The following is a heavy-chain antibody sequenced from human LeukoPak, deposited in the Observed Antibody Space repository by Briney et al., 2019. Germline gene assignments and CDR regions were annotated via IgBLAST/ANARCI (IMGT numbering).Heavy chain of an antibody. Sequence: GGSLRLSCAASGYTFTSYYMHWVRQAPGQGLEWMGIINPSVGSTSYAQKFQGRLTMTRDTSTSTVYMELSSLRSEDTAVYYCARAGRGGGFDYWGQGTLVIVSS. CDR1: GYTFTSYY. CDR3: ARAGRGGGFDY. V-gene: IGHV1-46*01. J-gene: IGHJ4*02. D-gene: IGHD1-14*01. CDR2: INPSVGST.